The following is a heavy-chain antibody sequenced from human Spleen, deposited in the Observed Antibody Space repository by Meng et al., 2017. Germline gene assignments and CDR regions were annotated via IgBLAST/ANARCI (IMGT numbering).Heavy chain of an antibody. CDR2: INHSGST. Sequence: QVQVQQWGAGLLKPSETLSPTCASHVGPCRVYDWSWIRQPPGKGLEWLGQINHSGSTNDNPSLKSRVTISVDTSKNQFSLKLSSVTAADTDVYYCARGSGSPEYCSSTSCYSGGWFDPWGQGTLVTVSS. CDR1: VGPCRVYD. V-gene: IGHV4-34*01. D-gene: IGHD2-2*02. J-gene: IGHJ5*02. CDR3: ARGSGSPEYCSSTSCYSGGWFDP.